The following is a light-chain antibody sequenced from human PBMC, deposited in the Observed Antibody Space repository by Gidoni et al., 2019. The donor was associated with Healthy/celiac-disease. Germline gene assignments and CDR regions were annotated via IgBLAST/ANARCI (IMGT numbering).Light chain of an antibody. Sequence: SSELTQDPAVSVALGQTVRFTCQGDSLRRYYASWYQQKPGQAPVLVLYGKNNRPSGIPDRFSGSSSGNTASLTITGAQAEDEADYYCDARDSSGNLVVFGEGTKLTVL. J-gene: IGLJ2*01. CDR1: SLRRYY. V-gene: IGLV3-19*01. CDR3: DARDSSGNLVV. CDR2: GKN.